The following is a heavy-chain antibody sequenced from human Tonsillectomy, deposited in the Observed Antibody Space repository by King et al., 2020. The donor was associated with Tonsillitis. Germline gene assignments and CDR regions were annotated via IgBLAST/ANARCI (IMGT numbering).Heavy chain of an antibody. Sequence: VQLVESGGGVVQPGRSLRLSCAASGFTFSTYAMHWVRQAPGKGLEWVAGISYDGSNKYYADSVKGRFTISRDNSKNTLYLQMNSLRAADTAVYYCARLYYYGSGSYDYWGQGTLVTVSS. CDR2: ISYDGSNK. V-gene: IGHV3-30-3*01. CDR3: ARLYYYGSGSYDY. D-gene: IGHD3-10*01. J-gene: IGHJ4*02. CDR1: GFTFSTYA.